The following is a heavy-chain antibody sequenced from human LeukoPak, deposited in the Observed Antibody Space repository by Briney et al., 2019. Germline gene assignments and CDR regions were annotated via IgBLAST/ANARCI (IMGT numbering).Heavy chain of an antibody. J-gene: IGHJ6*02. CDR3: ARTLETYYYYYGTDV. CDR2: IYYSGST. V-gene: IGHV4-59*08. Sequence: PSETLSLTCTVSGGSISSYYWSWIRQPPGKGLEWIGYIYYSGSTNYNPSLKSRVTISVDTSKNRFSLKLSSVTAADTAVYYCARTLETYYYYYGTDVWGQGTTVTVSS. D-gene: IGHD5-24*01. CDR1: GGSISSYY.